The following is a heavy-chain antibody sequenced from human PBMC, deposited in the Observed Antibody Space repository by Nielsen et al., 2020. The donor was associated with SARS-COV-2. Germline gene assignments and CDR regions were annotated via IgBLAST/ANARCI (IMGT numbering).Heavy chain of an antibody. D-gene: IGHD2/OR15-2a*01. J-gene: IGHJ6*02. Sequence: GGSLSLSCAASGFTFSSYGMHWVRQAPGKGLEWVAVISYDGSNKYYADSVKGRFTISRDNSKNTLYLQMNSLRAEDTAVYYCARDHFTYYYYYGMDVWGQGTTVTVSS. CDR3: ARDHFTYYYYYGMDV. V-gene: IGHV3-30*19. CDR1: GFTFSSYG. CDR2: ISYDGSNK.